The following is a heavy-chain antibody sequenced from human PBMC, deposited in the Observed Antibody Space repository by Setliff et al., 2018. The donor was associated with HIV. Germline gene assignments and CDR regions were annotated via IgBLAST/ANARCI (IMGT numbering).Heavy chain of an antibody. J-gene: IGHJ6*03. CDR1: GFPFSGHW. CDR3: ARDKEGYYYYYMDV. V-gene: IGHV3-7*01. CDR2: IKHDGSDK. Sequence: GGSLRLSCAASGFPFSGHWMSWVRQAPGKGLEWVANIKHDGSDKYYVDSVKGRFTISRDNAKNSLYLQMSSLRAEDTAVYYCARDKEGYYYYYMDVWGKGTTVTVSS.